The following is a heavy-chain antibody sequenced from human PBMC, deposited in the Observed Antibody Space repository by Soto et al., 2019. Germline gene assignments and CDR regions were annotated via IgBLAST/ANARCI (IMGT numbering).Heavy chain of an antibody. V-gene: IGHV3-9*01. Sequence: LVESGGAAVQPGGSLRLSCATSGFTFDDYGIHWVRQTPAKGLEWVAGITWSRISLGYADSVKGRFTISRDNAKKSVYLQMNSLKPEDTALYYCAKEDYYTGGRCPFDYWGQGTLVSVSS. CDR3: AKEDYYTGGRCPFDY. CDR2: ITWSRISL. D-gene: IGHD3-3*01. J-gene: IGHJ4*02. CDR1: GFTFDDYG.